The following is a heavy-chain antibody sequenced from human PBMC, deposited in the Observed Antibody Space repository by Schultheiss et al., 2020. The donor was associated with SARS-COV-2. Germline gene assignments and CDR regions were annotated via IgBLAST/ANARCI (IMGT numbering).Heavy chain of an antibody. V-gene: IGHV1-18*01. CDR2: ISAYNGNT. CDR3: ARVVPAAIGWFDP. CDR1: GGTFSSYA. D-gene: IGHD2-2*01. J-gene: IGHJ5*02. Sequence: ASVKVSCKASGGTFSSYAISWVRQAPGQGLEWMGWISAYNGNTNYAQKLQGRVTMTTDTSTSTAYMELSRLRSDDTAVYYCARVVPAAIGWFDPWGQGTLVTVSS.